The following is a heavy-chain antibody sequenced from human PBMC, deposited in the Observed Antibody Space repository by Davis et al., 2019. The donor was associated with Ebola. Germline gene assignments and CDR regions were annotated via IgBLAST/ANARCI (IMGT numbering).Heavy chain of an antibody. CDR3: ARDSSTSYYYGMDV. CDR1: GGSFSGYY. V-gene: IGHV4-34*01. J-gene: IGHJ6*02. Sequence: GSLRLSCAVYGGSFSGYYWSWIRQPPGKGLEWIGEINHSGSTNYNPSLKSRVTITVDTSKNQFSLKLSSVTAADTAVYYCARDSSTSYYYGMDVWGQGTTVTVSS. CDR2: INHSGST. D-gene: IGHD2-2*01.